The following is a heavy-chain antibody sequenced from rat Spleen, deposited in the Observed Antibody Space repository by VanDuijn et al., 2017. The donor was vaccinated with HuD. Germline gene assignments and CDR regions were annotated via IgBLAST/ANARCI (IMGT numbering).Heavy chain of an antibody. CDR1: GFTFSDYG. J-gene: IGHJ2*01. CDR3: ARRHYGYTDYFDY. D-gene: IGHD1-11*01. CDR2: VGWGDSSGHSGT. V-gene: IGHV5-29*01. Sequence: EVQLVESGGGLVQPGRSLKLSCAASGFTFSDYGVAWVRQAPTTGVGGGGRVGWGDSSGHSGTYYRDSVKGRFTISRDNAKSTLSLQMDSLRSEDTATYYCARRHYGYTDYFDYWGQGVMVTVSS.